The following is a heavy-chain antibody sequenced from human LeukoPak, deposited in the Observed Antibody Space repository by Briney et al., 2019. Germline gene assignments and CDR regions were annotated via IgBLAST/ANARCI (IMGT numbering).Heavy chain of an antibody. CDR2: FDPEDGET. V-gene: IGHV1-24*01. D-gene: IGHD2-2*02. CDR1: GYTLTELS. CDR3: ATLPSAAIPGYYYYYYMDV. J-gene: IGHJ6*03. Sequence: ASVKVSCKVSGYTLTELSMHWVRQAPGKGLEWMGGFDPEDGETIYAQKFQGRVTMTEDTSTDTAYMELSSLRSEDTAVYYCATLPSAAIPGYYYYYYMDVWGKGTTATVSS.